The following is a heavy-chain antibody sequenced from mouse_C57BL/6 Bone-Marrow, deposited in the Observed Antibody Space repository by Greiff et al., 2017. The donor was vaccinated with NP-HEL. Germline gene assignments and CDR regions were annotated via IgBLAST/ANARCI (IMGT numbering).Heavy chain of an antibody. CDR2: IDPETGGT. J-gene: IGHJ3*01. Sequence: VQLQQSGAELVRPGASVTLSCKASGYTFTDYEMHWVKQTPVHGLEWIGAIDPETGGTAYNQKFKGKAILTADKSSSTAYMELRSLTSEDSAVYYCTRRYYGYDGGFAYWGQGTLVTVSA. CDR1: GYTFTDYE. D-gene: IGHD2-2*01. V-gene: IGHV1-15*01. CDR3: TRRYYGYDGGFAY.